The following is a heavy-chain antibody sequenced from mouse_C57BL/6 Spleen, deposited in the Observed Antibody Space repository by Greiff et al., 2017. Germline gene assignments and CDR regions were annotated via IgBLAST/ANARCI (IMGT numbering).Heavy chain of an antibody. CDR2: IYPGSGTT. J-gene: IGHJ2*01. Sequence: VQLQQSGAELVQPGASVKMSCTASGYSFTSYWITWVKQRPGQGLEWIGDIYPGSGTTNYNATFKSKTTLTVDTSSSTAYMQLSSLTSEDSAVYYCAREAGSRCDYWGKGTTLTVSS. V-gene: IGHV1-55*01. CDR3: AREAGSRCDY. D-gene: IGHD2-2*01. CDR1: GYSFTSYW.